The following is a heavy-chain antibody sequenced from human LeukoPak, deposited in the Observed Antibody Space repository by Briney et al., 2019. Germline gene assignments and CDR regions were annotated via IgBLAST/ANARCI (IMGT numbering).Heavy chain of an antibody. J-gene: IGHJ6*04. CDR1: GFTVNTYW. Sequence: GGSLRLSCAASGFTVNTYWMNWVRQAPGKGLEWVANIDQDGTEEYYVESVKGRFTIFRDNAKDSVLLQMNSLRADDTAVYYCARGFDANYGMDVWGKGTTVTVS. CDR3: ARGFDANYGMDV. CDR2: IDQDGTEE. D-gene: IGHD3-9*01. V-gene: IGHV3-7*03.